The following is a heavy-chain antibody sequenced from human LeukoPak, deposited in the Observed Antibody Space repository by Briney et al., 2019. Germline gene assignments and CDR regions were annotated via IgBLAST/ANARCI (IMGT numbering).Heavy chain of an antibody. V-gene: IGHV3-23*01. Sequence: GRSLRLSCAASGFTFSSYAMSWVRQAPGEGREWVSAISGSGGSTYYADSVKGGFTISRDNSKNTLYLQMNSLRAEETAVYYCAKERSRGGDCLDYWGQGTLVTVSS. CDR3: AKERSRGGDCLDY. D-gene: IGHD2-21*02. CDR2: ISGSGGST. J-gene: IGHJ4*02. CDR1: GFTFSSYA.